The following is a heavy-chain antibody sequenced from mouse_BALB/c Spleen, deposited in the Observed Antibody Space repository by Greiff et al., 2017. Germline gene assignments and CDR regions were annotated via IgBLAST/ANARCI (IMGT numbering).Heavy chain of an antibody. CDR2: ISSGGGST. V-gene: IGHV5-12-1*01. J-gene: IGHJ4*01. Sequence: EVMLVESGGGLVKPGGSLKLSCAASGFAFSSYDMSWVRQTPEKRLEWVAYISSGGGSTYYPDTVKGRFTISRDNAKNTLYLQMSSLRSEDTAMYYCARGGSTMITDAMDYWGQGTSVTVSS. CDR1: GFAFSSYD. CDR3: ARGGSTMITDAMDY. D-gene: IGHD2-4*01.